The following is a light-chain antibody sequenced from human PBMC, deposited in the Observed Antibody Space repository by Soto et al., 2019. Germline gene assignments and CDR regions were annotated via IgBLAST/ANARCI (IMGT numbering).Light chain of an antibody. Sequence: VLTQSPGTLSLSPGERATLSCRASQRVSSNYLAWYQQKPGQAPRLLIYGASSRATDIPDTFSGSGSGTDFTLTISRLEPEDFAVYYCQQYGSSRVFGQGTKVDIK. CDR1: QRVSSNY. V-gene: IGKV3-20*01. CDR3: QQYGSSRV. CDR2: GAS. J-gene: IGKJ1*01.